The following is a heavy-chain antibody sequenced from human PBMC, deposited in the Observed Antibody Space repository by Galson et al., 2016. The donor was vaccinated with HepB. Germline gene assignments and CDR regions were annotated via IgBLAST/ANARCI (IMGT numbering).Heavy chain of an antibody. CDR3: AKDQSHARLVLVRGLFCGMGV. D-gene: IGHD3-10*01. Sequence: SLRLSCAGSGFTFGNYAMSWVRQAPGKGLEWVSGIIGSGGRTYYADPVKGRFTVSRDNSKNTLHLEMDSLRVDDTAVYYCAKDQSHARLVLVRGLFCGMGVWSLGTTVIVSS. J-gene: IGHJ6*02. CDR1: GFTFGNYA. V-gene: IGHV3-23*01. CDR2: IIGSGGRT.